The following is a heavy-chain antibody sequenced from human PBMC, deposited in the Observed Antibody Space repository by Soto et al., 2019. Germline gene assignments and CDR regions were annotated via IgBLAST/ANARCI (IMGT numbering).Heavy chain of an antibody. CDR3: ARWDLITIFGVVIMGGMDV. CDR1: GDSVSNGDYS. D-gene: IGHD3-3*01. V-gene: IGHV4-30-4*01. J-gene: IGHJ6*02. CDR2: IYYIAGP. Sequence: PSETLSLTCSVSGDSVSNGDYSWSWIRQPPGKGLEWIGYIYYIAGPYYNPSLQSRVTISMDTSRNQVSLNLTSVTVADTAVYYCARWDLITIFGVVIMGGMDVWGQGTTVTVSS.